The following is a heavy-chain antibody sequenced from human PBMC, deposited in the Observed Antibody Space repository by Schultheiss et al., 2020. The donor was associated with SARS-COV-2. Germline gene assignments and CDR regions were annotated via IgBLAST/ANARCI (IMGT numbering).Heavy chain of an antibody. CDR1: GYTFTSYA. CDR3: ARDVSAAGSSYYYYYYGMDV. D-gene: IGHD6-13*01. CDR2: INTNTGNP. V-gene: IGHV7-4-1*02. Sequence: ASVKVSCKASGYTFTSYAMNWVRQAPGQGLEWMGWINTNTGNPTYAQGFTGRFVFSLDTSVSTAYLQISSLKAEDTAVYYCARDVSAAGSSYYYYYYGMDVWGQGTTVTVSS. J-gene: IGHJ6*02.